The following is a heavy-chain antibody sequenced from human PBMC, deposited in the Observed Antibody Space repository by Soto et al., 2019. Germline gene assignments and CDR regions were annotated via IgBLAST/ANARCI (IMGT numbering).Heavy chain of an antibody. D-gene: IGHD1-26*01. CDR2: AYYRSRWQY. J-gene: IGHJ4*02. V-gene: IGHV6-1*01. CDR1: GDSVSNNGAT. Sequence: SQTLSLTCAICGDSVSNNGATWNWIRQSPSRGLEWLGRAYYRSRWQYDYATSVRSRITIIPETSKNQFSLQLTSVTPEDTAVYYCARDPPDFNSGFDSWCQGSLVTSPQ. CDR3: ARDPPDFNSGFDS.